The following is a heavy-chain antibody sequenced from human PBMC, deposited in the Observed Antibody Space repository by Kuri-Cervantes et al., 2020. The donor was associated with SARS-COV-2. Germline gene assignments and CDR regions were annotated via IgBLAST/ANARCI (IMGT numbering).Heavy chain of an antibody. CDR3: ARDGDVGTRRRFSGWTYYYYGMDV. D-gene: IGHD6-19*01. Sequence: GESLKISCAASGFTFSTYAMHWVRRAPGKGLEWVAVISYDGSNKNYADSVKGRFTISRDNSKNTLYLQMNSLRAEDTAVYYCARDGDVGTRRRFSGWTYYYYGMDVWGQGTTVTVSS. CDR1: GFTFSTYA. CDR2: ISYDGSNK. J-gene: IGHJ6*02. V-gene: IGHV3-30-3*01.